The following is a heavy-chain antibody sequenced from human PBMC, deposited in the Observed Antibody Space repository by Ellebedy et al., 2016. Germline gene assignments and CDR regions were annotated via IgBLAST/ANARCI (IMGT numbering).Heavy chain of an antibody. CDR3: ARDMGDCGGDCYSDYVYYYYYGMDV. J-gene: IGHJ6*02. V-gene: IGHV3-11*04. D-gene: IGHD2-21*02. Sequence: GESLKISXAASGFTFSDYYMSWIRQAPGKGLEWVSYISSSGSTIYYADSVKGRFTISRDNAKNSLYLQMNSLRAEDTAVYYCARDMGDCGGDCYSDYVYYYYYGMDVWGQGTTVTVSS. CDR1: GFTFSDYY. CDR2: ISSSGSTI.